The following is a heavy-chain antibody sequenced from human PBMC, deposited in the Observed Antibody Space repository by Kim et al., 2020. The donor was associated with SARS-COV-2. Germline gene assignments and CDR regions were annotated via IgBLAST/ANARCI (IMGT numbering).Heavy chain of an antibody. D-gene: IGHD5-12*01. J-gene: IGHJ6*03. Sequence: SETLSLTCAVYGGSFSGYYWSWIRQPPGKGLEWIGEINHSGSTNYNPSLKSRVTISVDTSKNQFSLKLSSVTAADTAVYYCARVGRGYSGYDYGYYYYY. V-gene: IGHV4-34*01. CDR1: GGSFSGYY. CDR3: ARVGRGYSGYDYGYYYYY. CDR2: INHSGST.